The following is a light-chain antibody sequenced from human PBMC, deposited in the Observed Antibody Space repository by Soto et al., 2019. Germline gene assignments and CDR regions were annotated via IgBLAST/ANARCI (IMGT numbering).Light chain of an antibody. CDR2: DVT. V-gene: IGLV2-14*03. J-gene: IGLJ3*02. CDR3: TSYTGSSTWL. CDR1: SSDIGGYNY. Sequence: QSALTQPASVSGSPGQSITISCTGTSSDIGGYNYVSWYQQHPGKAPKLLIYDVTNRPSGISDRFSGFKSGNSASLTISGLQAEDEADYYCTSYTGSSTWLFGGGTKLTVL.